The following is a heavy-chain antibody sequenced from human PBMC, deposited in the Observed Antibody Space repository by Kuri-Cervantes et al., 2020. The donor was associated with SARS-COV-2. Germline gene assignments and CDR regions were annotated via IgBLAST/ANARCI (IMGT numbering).Heavy chain of an antibody. V-gene: IGHV3-23*01. J-gene: IGHJ3*02. CDR3: AKDRYQLLPPDAFDI. CDR1: GFTFSSYA. D-gene: IGHD2-2*01. Sequence: GESLKISCAASGFTFSSYAMSWVRQAPGKGLEWVSAISGSGGSTYYADSMKGRFTISRDNSKNTLYLQMNSLRAEDTAVYYCAKDRYQLLPPDAFDIWGQGTMVTVSS. CDR2: ISGSGGST.